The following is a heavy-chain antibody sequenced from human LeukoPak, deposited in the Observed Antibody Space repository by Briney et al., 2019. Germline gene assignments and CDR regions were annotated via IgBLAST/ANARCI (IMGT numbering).Heavy chain of an antibody. Sequence: PGGSLRLSCAASGFTFSSYAMHWVRQAPGKGLEYVSAISSNGGSTYYANSVRGRFTISRDNSKNTLYLQMGSLRAEDMAVYYCARGYSSSWYHAFDIWGQGTMVTVSS. V-gene: IGHV3-64*01. CDR3: ARGYSSSWYHAFDI. CDR1: GFTFSSYA. J-gene: IGHJ3*02. D-gene: IGHD6-13*01. CDR2: ISSNGGST.